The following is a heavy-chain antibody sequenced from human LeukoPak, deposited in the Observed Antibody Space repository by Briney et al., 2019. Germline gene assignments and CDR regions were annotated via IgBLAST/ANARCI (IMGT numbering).Heavy chain of an antibody. D-gene: IGHD3-3*01. CDR1: RFTLSSYW. CDR3: AKNVLRFLEWLLSPPYGMDV. J-gene: IGHJ6*02. CDR2: ISGSGGST. Sequence: PGGSLRLSCAASRFTLSSYWMHWVRQAPGKGLEWVSAISGSGGSTYYADSVKGRFTISRDNSKNTLYLQMNSLRAEDTALYYCAKNVLRFLEWLLSPPYGMDVWGQGTTVTVSS. V-gene: IGHV3-23*01.